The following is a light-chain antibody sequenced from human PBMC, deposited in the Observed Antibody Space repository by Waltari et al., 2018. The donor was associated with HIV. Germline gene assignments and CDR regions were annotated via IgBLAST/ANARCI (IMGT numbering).Light chain of an antibody. CDR3: GTWDSSLTIAV. CDR1: SSNIQTNY. CDR2: DND. J-gene: IGLJ3*02. V-gene: IGLV1-51*01. Sequence: QSVLTQPPSVSAAPGQKVIISCSGSSSNIQTNYVSWYQQLPGTAPKLLIYDNDKRPSAIPGRFSASKSDTSATLVIAGLQTGDEADYYCGTWDSSLTIAVFGGGTKLTVL.